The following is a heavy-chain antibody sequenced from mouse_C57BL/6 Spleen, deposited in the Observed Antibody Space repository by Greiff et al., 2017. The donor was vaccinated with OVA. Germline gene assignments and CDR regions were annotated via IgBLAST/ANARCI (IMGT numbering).Heavy chain of an antibody. Sequence: QVQLQQPGAELVKPGASVKMSCKASGYTFTSYWITWVKQRPGQGLEWIGDIYPGSGSTNYNEKFKSKATLTVDTSSSTAYMQLSSLTSEDSAVYYCARDYYGYDEGLFDYWGQGTTLTVSS. D-gene: IGHD2-2*01. V-gene: IGHV1-55*01. CDR1: GYTFTSYW. CDR3: ARDYYGYDEGLFDY. CDR2: IYPGSGST. J-gene: IGHJ2*01.